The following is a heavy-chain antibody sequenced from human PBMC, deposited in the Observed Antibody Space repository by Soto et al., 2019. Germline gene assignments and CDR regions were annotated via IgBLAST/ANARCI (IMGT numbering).Heavy chain of an antibody. CDR1: GFTFSSYS. CDR2: ISSSGSYI. Sequence: GGSLRLSCTASGFTFSSYSMNWVRQAPGKGLEWVSSISSSGSYIYYTESVKGRFTISRDNAKNSLYLQMNSLRAEDTAVYYCARRSSGWYFDYWGQGTLVTVSS. J-gene: IGHJ4*02. D-gene: IGHD6-19*01. CDR3: ARRSSGWYFDY. V-gene: IGHV3-21*04.